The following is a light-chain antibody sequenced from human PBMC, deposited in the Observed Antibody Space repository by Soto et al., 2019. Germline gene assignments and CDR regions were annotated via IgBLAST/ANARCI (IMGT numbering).Light chain of an antibody. Sequence: AIQLTQSPSSLSASVGDRVTITCRASQGISSALAWYQQKPGKAPKLLIYDASSLESGVPSRFRGSGSGTDFPLTISSLQPEDFATYSCQQFNNYRLTFGGGTKVEIK. J-gene: IGKJ4*01. V-gene: IGKV1D-13*01. CDR2: DAS. CDR3: QQFNNYRLT. CDR1: QGISSA.